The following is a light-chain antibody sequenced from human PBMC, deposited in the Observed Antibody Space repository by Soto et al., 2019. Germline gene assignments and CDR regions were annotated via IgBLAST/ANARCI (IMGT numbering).Light chain of an antibody. V-gene: IGKV1-5*01. Sequence: DIQMTQSPSSLSASVGDRVTITCRASQSVGTYLAWYQQEPGKAPNLLIYDTSSLESGVPSRFSGSGSGTEFTLTISSLQPDDFATYYCQQYYLYWTFGQGTKVDIK. CDR1: QSVGTY. CDR2: DTS. CDR3: QQYYLYWT. J-gene: IGKJ1*01.